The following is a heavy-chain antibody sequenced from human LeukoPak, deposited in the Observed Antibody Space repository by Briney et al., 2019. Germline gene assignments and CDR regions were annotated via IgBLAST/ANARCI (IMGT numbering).Heavy chain of an antibody. CDR3: ARDRGGTYRDDTFDI. CDR2: ISPYNGNK. J-gene: IGHJ3*02. Sequence: ASVKVSCKASGYTFSSYGISWVRQAPGQGLEWMGWISPYNGNKNYAQKVQGRVTMTTDTSTSTVYMDLSSLRSDDTAVYYCARDRGGTYRDDTFDIWGQGTMVTVSS. CDR1: GYTFSSYG. D-gene: IGHD1-26*01. V-gene: IGHV1-18*01.